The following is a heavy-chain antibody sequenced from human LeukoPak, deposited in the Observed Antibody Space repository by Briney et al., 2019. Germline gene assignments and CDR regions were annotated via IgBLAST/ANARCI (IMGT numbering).Heavy chain of an antibody. CDR3: ARHKYTSGWYSDY. D-gene: IGHD6-19*01. CDR1: GYSFTSYW. CDR2: IYPGDSDT. Sequence: GESLKISCKGSGYSFTSYWIGWVRQMPGKGLEWMGIIYPGDSDTRYSPSSQGQVTISADKSTSTAYLQWSSLKASDTAMYYCARHKYTSGWYSDYWGQGTLVTVSS. J-gene: IGHJ4*02. V-gene: IGHV5-51*01.